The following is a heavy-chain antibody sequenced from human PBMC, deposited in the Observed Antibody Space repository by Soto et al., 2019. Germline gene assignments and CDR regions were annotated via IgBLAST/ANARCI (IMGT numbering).Heavy chain of an antibody. CDR3: VSSSWYSLDY. CDR1: GGSITSDDNW. J-gene: IGHJ4*02. CDR2: IYHSGST. Sequence: QVQLQESGPGLVKPSGTLSLTCAVSGGSITSDDNWWSWVRQPPGKGLEWIGEIYHSGSTNYNPSLNSRVTISVDKSKNQFSLKLTSVTAADTAVYYCVSSSWYSLDYWGQGTRFTVSS. D-gene: IGHD6-13*01. V-gene: IGHV4-4*02.